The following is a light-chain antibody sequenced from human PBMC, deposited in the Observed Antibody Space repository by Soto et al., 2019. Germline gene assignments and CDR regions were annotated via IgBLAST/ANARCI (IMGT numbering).Light chain of an antibody. J-gene: IGKJ5*01. CDR3: QQYDSFSVT. Sequence: DIQMTQSPSTLSASVGDRVTITCRASQSISSWLAWYQQKPGKAPKLLTYDASSLESGVPSRFSGSGSGTEFTLTISGLQPDDFATYYCQQYDSFSVTFGQGTRLEI. CDR2: DAS. CDR1: QSISSW. V-gene: IGKV1-5*01.